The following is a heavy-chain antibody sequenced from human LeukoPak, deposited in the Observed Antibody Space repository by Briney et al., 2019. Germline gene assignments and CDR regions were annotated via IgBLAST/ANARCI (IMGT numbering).Heavy chain of an antibody. D-gene: IGHD4-4*01. Sequence: SVKVSCKASGGTFSSYAISWVRQAPGQGPEWMGRIIPILGIANYAQKFQGRVTITADKSTSTAYMELSSLRSEDTAVYYCAREGDYSNGYDYWGQGTLVTVSS. V-gene: IGHV1-69*04. J-gene: IGHJ4*02. CDR2: IIPILGIA. CDR1: GGTFSSYA. CDR3: AREGDYSNGYDY.